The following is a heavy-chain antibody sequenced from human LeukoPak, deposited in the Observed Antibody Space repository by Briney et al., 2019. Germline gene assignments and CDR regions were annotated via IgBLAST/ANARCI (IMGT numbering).Heavy chain of an antibody. CDR1: GYTFTSYG. CDR3: ARDEAFLWFGELLSALPWNV. V-gene: IGHV1-18*01. J-gene: IGHJ6*02. D-gene: IGHD3-10*01. Sequence: ASVKVSCKASGYTFTSYGISWVRQAPGQGLEWTGWISAYNGNTNYAQKLQGRVTMTTDTSTSTAYMELRSLRSDDTAVYYCARDEAFLWFGELLSALPWNVWGQGTTVTVSS. CDR2: ISAYNGNT.